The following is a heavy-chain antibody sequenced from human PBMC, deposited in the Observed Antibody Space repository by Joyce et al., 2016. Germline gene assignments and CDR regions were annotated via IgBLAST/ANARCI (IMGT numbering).Heavy chain of an antibody. V-gene: IGHV5-51*01. CDR1: GYNFFNHW. Sequence: EFQLVQSGQEVKKPGDSLRISCKASGYNFFNHWIGWVRQMPGKGPEWMGIIYAADSDIRYTPSFQDQVTFSVDTSINTVYLQWSSLKASDSAIYYCARHQSDFWSGYYPPPFDYWGQGSLVIVSS. CDR2: IYAADSDI. CDR3: ARHQSDFWSGYYPPPFDY. D-gene: IGHD3-3*01. J-gene: IGHJ4*02.